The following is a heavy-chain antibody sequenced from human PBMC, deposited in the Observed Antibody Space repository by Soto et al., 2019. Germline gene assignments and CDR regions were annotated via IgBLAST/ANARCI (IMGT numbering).Heavy chain of an antibody. CDR1: GGSFSGYY. J-gene: IGHJ5*02. CDR3: ARRVFGVVNNWFDP. CDR2: INHSGST. D-gene: IGHD3-3*01. Sequence: SETLSLTCAVYGGSFSGYYWSWIRQPPGKGLEWIGEINHSGSTNYNPSLKSRVTISVDTSKNQFSLKLSSVTAADTAVYYCARRVFGVVNNWFDPWGQGTLVTVSS. V-gene: IGHV4-34*01.